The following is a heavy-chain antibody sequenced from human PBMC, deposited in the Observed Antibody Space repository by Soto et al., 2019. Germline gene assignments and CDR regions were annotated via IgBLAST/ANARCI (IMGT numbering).Heavy chain of an antibody. J-gene: IGHJ5*02. CDR2: MNPGRGDT. CDR3: ARMATLGALNWFDP. V-gene: IGHV1-8*01. D-gene: IGHD4-17*01. Sequence: AVKVCCKASGYSVTNHNVXWVRQATGQGLERLGWMNPGRGDTGYIQNFQGTVTMTRDISKAPAYMDLSSLRSDDTAIYYRARMATLGALNWFDPWGQRLLVTLSS. CDR1: GYSVTNHN.